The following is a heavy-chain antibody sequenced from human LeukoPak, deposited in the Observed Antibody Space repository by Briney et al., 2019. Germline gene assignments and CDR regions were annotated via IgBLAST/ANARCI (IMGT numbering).Heavy chain of an antibody. CDR1: GGSFSGYY. Sequence: SETLSLTCAVYGGSFSGYYWSWIRQPPGKGLEWIGYVYSSGSTNNNPSLKSRVSISVDTSKNQFSLTLTSVTAADTAVYYCARDYGGKFDSWGQGTLVTVSS. D-gene: IGHD4-23*01. V-gene: IGHV4-34*11. CDR2: VYSSGST. J-gene: IGHJ4*02. CDR3: ARDYGGKFDS.